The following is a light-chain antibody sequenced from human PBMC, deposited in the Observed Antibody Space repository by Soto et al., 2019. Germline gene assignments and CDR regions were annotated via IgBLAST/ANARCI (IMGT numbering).Light chain of an antibody. CDR2: KAS. V-gene: IGKV1-5*03. J-gene: IGKJ1*01. CDR3: QHSNSYSEA. CDR1: HTISSC. Sequence: DIHMTQSPSTLSGSVGDRVTITFRASHTISSCLAWYQHKPWKAPMLLIYKASTLKIGVTSRFSGSGSGTEFTLTISSLQADDFETYYCQHSNSYSEAFGQGTKV.